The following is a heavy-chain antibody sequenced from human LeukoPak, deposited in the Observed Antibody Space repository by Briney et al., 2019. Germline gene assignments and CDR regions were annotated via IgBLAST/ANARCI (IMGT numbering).Heavy chain of an antibody. Sequence: SETLSLTCTVSGGSISSYYWSWIRQPPGKGLEWVGYIYYSGSTNYIPSLKSRVTISVDTSKNQFSLKLSSVTAADTAVYYCARAIQGWFGELYPWGQGTLVTVSS. D-gene: IGHD3-10*01. CDR1: GGSISSYY. V-gene: IGHV4-59*01. CDR3: ARAIQGWFGELYP. CDR2: IYYSGST. J-gene: IGHJ5*02.